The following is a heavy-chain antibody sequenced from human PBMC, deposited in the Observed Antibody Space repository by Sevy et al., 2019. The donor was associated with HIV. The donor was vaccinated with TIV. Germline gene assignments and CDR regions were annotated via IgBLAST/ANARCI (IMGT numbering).Heavy chain of an antibody. CDR3: AKDMGVGVGYSSGWWDY. J-gene: IGHJ4*02. Sequence: GGSLRLSCAASGFTFSSYAMSWVRQAPGKGLEWVSAISGSGGSTYYADSVKGRFTISRDNSKNTLYLQMNSLRAEDTAVYYCAKDMGVGVGYSSGWWDYWGQGTLVTVSS. CDR1: GFTFSSYA. CDR2: ISGSGGST. D-gene: IGHD6-19*01. V-gene: IGHV3-23*01.